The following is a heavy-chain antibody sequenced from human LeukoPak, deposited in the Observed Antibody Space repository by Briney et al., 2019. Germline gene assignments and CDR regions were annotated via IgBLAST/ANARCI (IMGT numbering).Heavy chain of an antibody. J-gene: IGHJ4*02. CDR1: GFTFSSYA. V-gene: IGHV3-64*01. CDR3: ARGGSIAARPIDY. D-gene: IGHD6-6*01. CDR2: ISSNGGST. Sequence: GGSLRLSCAASGFTFSSYAMHWVRQAPGKGMEYVSAISSNGGSTYYANSVKGRFTIYRDNSKNTLFLQMGSLRAEDMAVYYCARGGSIAARPIDYWGQGTLVTVSS.